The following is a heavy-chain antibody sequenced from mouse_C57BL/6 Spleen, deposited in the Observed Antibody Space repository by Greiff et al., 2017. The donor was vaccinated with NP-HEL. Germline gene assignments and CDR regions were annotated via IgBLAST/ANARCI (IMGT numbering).Heavy chain of an antibody. CDR2: INPNNGGT. D-gene: IGHD2-3*01. J-gene: IGHJ4*01. Sequence: EVQLQQSGPELVKPGASVKMSCKASGYTFTDYNMHWVKQSHGKSLEWIGYINPNNGGTSYNQKFKGKATLTVNKSSSTAYMELRSLTSEDSAVYYCARDGGGIYDGYYGAMDYWGQGTSVTVSS. CDR1: GYTFTDYN. CDR3: ARDGGGIYDGYYGAMDY. V-gene: IGHV1-22*01.